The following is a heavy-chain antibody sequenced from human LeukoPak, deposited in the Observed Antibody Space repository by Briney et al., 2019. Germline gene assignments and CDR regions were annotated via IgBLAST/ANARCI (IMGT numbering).Heavy chain of an antibody. CDR3: ASEYCSGGSCYDYYYGMDV. CDR2: ICSGGST. V-gene: IGHV3-53*01. J-gene: IGHJ6*02. Sequence: GGSLRLSCAASGFTVSSNYMSWVRQAPGKGLEWVSVICSGGSTYYADSVKGRFTISRDNSKNTLYLQMNSLRAEDTAVYYCASEYCSGGSCYDYYYGMDVWGQGTTVTVSS. CDR1: GFTVSSNY. D-gene: IGHD2-15*01.